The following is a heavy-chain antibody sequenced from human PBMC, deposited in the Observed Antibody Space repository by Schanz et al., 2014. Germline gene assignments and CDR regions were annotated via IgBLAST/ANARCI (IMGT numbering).Heavy chain of an antibody. CDR2: ISPYTGNP. CDR1: GYTFSDYG. J-gene: IGHJ3*01. CDR3: ATMCGYCTATACQMREVLDL. Sequence: QVQLVQSGDEVKKPGASVKVSCKTSGYTFSDYGITWVRQAPGQGLEWVGWISPYTGNPHYFDKMEGRDTMTTDTTTSAAYMKLRSLRSDDTAMDCGATMCGYCTATACQMREVLDLWGQGTMVTVSS. D-gene: IGHD2-8*02. V-gene: IGHV1-18*01.